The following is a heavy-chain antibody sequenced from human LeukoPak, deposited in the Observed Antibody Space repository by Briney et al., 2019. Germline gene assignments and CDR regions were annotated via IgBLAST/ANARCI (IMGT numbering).Heavy chain of an antibody. CDR3: ARDDDCGSTSCYAFDI. V-gene: IGHV4-34*01. Sequence: PSETLSLTCAVYGGSFSGYYWSWIRQPPGKGLEWIGEINHSRSTNYNPSLKSRVTISVDTSKNQFSLKLSSVTAADTAVYYCARDDDCGSTSCYAFDIWGQGTMVTVSS. CDR1: GGSFSGYY. J-gene: IGHJ3*02. D-gene: IGHD2-2*01. CDR2: INHSRST.